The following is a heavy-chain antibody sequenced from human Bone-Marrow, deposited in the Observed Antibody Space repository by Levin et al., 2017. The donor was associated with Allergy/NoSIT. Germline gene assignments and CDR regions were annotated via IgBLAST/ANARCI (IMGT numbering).Heavy chain of an antibody. CDR1: GGSFSGYY. D-gene: IGHD4-17*01. Sequence: PSETLSLTCAVYGGSFSGYYWSWIRQPPGKGLEWIGEINHSGSTNYNPSLKSRVTISVDTSKNQFSLKLSSVTAADTAVYYCAREEGRGRDDGDHRTYWGQGTLVTVSS. V-gene: IGHV4-34*01. CDR3: AREEGRGRDDGDHRTY. J-gene: IGHJ4*02. CDR2: INHSGST.